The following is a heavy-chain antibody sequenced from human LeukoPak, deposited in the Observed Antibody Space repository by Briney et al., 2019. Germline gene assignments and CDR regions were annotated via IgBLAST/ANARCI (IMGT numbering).Heavy chain of an antibody. J-gene: IGHJ4*02. CDR2: MNPNSGNT. V-gene: IGHV1-8*02. CDR1: GYMFTSYD. Sequence: GASVKVSCKASGYMFTSYDINWVRQATGQGLEWMGWMNPNSGNTGYAQKFQGRVTMTRNTSISTAYMELSSLRSEDTAVYYCARAGGYCGRISCPYYFDYWGQGSLVAVSS. CDR3: ARAGGYCGRISCPYYFDY. D-gene: IGHD2-15*01.